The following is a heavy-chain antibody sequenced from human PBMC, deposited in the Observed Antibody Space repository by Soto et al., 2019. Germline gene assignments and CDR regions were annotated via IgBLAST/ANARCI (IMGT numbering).Heavy chain of an antibody. CDR1: GYTFTSYD. V-gene: IGHV1-8*01. J-gene: IGHJ4*01. CDR3: ARFASSGWFFDY. D-gene: IGHD6-19*01. CDR2: MNPNSGNT. Sequence: ASVKVSCKASGYTFTSYDINWVRQATGQGLEWMGWMNPNSGNTGYVQKFQGRVTMTRNTSITTAYMELSSLRSEDTAVYYCARFASSGWFFDYWGHGTQVTVSS.